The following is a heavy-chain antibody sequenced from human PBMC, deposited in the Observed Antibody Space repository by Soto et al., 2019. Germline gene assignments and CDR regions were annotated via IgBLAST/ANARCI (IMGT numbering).Heavy chain of an antibody. CDR1: GFTFSSYA. CDR3: AKDQGIAARPFHYYYGMDV. CDR2: ISGSGGST. J-gene: IGHJ6*02. V-gene: IGHV3-23*01. Sequence: EVQLLESGGGLVQPGGSLRLSCAASGFTFSSYAMSWVRQAPGKGLEWVSAISGSGGSTYYADSVKGRFTISRDNSKNTLYLQMNSLRAEDTAVYYCAKDQGIAARPFHYYYGMDVWGQGTTVTVSS. D-gene: IGHD6-6*01.